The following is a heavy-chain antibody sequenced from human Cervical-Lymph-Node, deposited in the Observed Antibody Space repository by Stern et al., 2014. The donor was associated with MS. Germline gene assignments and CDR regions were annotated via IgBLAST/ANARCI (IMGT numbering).Heavy chain of an antibody. CDR3: CVWMSGRPS. CDR1: GFIFSDHY. D-gene: IGHD6-6*01. J-gene: IGHJ4*02. Sequence: EVQLLESGGGLVQPGGSLRLSCAASGFIFSDHYIDWARQAPGMGLEWVGRSKHRTQSYTTEYAASVKGRFTISRDYSKKSLNLQMDSLKIEDTAMYYCCVWMSGRPSWGQGTLVTVSS. CDR2: SKHRTQSYTT. V-gene: IGHV3-72*01.